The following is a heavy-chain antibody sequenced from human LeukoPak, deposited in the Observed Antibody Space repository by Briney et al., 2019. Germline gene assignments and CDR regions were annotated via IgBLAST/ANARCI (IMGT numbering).Heavy chain of an antibody. V-gene: IGHV3-30*02. J-gene: IGHJ3*02. D-gene: IGHD4-23*01. Sequence: GGSLRLSCAASGFTFSSYGMHWVRQAPGKGLEWVAFIRYVGSNKYYADSVKGRFTISRDNSKNTLYLQMNSLRAEDTAVYYCARDSDFYGGNPDAFDIWGQGTMVTVSS. CDR1: GFTFSSYG. CDR2: IRYVGSNK. CDR3: ARDSDFYGGNPDAFDI.